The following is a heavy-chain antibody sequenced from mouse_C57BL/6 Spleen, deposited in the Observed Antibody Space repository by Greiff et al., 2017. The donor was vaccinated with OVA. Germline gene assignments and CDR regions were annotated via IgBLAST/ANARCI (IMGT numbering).Heavy chain of an antibody. CDR2: IWRGGST. CDR1: GFSLTSYG. V-gene: IGHV2-5*01. Sequence: VQRVESGPGLVQPSQSLSITCTVSGFSLTSYGVHWVRQSPGKGLEWLGVIWRGGSTDYNAAFMSRLSITKDNSKSQVFFKMNSLQADDTAIYYCAKKGYSNFAMDYWGQGTSVTVSS. J-gene: IGHJ4*01. CDR3: AKKGYSNFAMDY. D-gene: IGHD2-5*01.